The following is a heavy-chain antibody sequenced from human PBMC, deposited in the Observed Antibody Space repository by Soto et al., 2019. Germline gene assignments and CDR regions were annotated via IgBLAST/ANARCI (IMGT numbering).Heavy chain of an antibody. CDR1: GGTFSSYA. CDR2: IIPIFGTA. V-gene: IGHV1-69*13. CDR3: AIAFRGDYYYSMDV. Sequence: SVKVSCKASGGTFSSYAISWVRQSPGQGLEWMGGIIPIFGTANYAQKFQGRVTITADESTSTAYMEMSSLRSEDTAVYYCAIAFRGDYYYSMDVWGRGTTVTGSS. D-gene: IGHD2-15*01. J-gene: IGHJ6*02.